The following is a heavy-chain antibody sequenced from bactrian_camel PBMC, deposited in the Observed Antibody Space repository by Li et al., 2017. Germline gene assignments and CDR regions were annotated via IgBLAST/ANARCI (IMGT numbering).Heavy chain of an antibody. D-gene: IGHD5*01. CDR2: IYTGGGTT. CDR1: EYVYDGNC. J-gene: IGHJ4*01. Sequence: HVQLVESGGGSVHTGGSLRLSCAGSEYVYDGNCMGWFRQAPGKETEGVAAIYTGGGTTYYADSVKGRFTISQDNAKNTVYLQMNMLRPEDTGVYVCAVMVGALPFGPMCRRWLGDWGQGTQVTVS. CDR3: AVMVGALPFGPMCRRWLGD. V-gene: IGHV3S54*01.